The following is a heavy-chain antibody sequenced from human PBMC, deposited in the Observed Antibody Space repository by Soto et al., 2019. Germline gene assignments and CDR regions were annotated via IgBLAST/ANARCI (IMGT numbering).Heavy chain of an antibody. D-gene: IGHD6-19*01. V-gene: IGHV3-30*03. CDR2: ISYDGGNK. J-gene: IGHJ4*02. CDR3: SPGSYSSGWYFGY. CDR1: GFTFRSYG. Sequence: PGGALRLSCAASGFTFRSYGMHWVRQAPGKGLEWVSVISYDGGNKYYADSVKGRFTISRDNSKNTLYLQMNSLRAEDKAVYYCSPGSYSSGWYFGYWSQGTLVTDSS.